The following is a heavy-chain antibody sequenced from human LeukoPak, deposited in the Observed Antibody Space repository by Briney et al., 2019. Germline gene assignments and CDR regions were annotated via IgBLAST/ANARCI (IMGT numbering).Heavy chain of an antibody. CDR2: IIPIFGTA. CDR3: ARDRDSSGYYYGLGGNY. J-gene: IGHJ4*02. CDR1: GGTFSSYA. D-gene: IGHD3-22*01. Sequence: SVKVSCKASGGTFSSYAISWVRQAPGQGLEWMGGIIPIFGTANYAQKFQGRVTITADESTGTAYMELSSLRSEDTAVYYCARDRDSSGYYYGLGGNYWGQGTLVTVSS. V-gene: IGHV1-69*13.